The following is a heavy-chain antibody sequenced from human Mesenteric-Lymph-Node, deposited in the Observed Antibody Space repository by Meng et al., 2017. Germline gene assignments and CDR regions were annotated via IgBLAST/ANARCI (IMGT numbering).Heavy chain of an antibody. J-gene: IGHJ5*02. CDR3: ARGTSSGYYSQFDP. D-gene: IGHD3-22*01. CDR2: IIPIFGTA. CDR1: GGTCSSYA. Sequence: QGQRAQAGAEVKKPGVSVQVSCKASGGTCSSYAISWVRQAPGQGLELMGGIIPIFGTANYAQKFQGRVTITADESTSTAYMELSSLRSEDTALYYCARGTSSGYYSQFDPWGQEPWSPSPQ. V-gene: IGHV1-69*01.